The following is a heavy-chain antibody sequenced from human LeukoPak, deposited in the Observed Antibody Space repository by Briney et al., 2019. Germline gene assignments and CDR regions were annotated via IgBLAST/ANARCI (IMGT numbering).Heavy chain of an antibody. CDR3: ARDYGDIPPDWYYDL. Sequence: PSETLSLTCTVSGGSISSYYWSWIRQPPGKGLEWIGYIYYTGSTTYNPSLKSRVTISVDTSKNQFSLKLRSVTAADTAVYYCARDYGDIPPDWYYDLWGRGTLVTVSS. CDR2: IYYTGST. V-gene: IGHV4-59*01. CDR1: GGSISSYY. D-gene: IGHD4-17*01. J-gene: IGHJ2*01.